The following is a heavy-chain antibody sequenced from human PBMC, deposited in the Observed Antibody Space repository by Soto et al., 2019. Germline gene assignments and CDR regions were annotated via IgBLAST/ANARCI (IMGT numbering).Heavy chain of an antibody. V-gene: IGHV2-5*02. CDR3: PGIVGATIQFDY. D-gene: IGHD1-26*01. Sequence: QITLKESGPTLVKPTQTLTLTCTFSGFSLSTSGVGVGWIRQPPGKALEWLALIYWDDDKRYSPSLKSRLTITKDTAKNQVVLTMTNMDPVDTATYYCPGIVGATIQFDYWGQGTLVTVSS. CDR1: GFSLSTSGVG. CDR2: IYWDDDK. J-gene: IGHJ4*02.